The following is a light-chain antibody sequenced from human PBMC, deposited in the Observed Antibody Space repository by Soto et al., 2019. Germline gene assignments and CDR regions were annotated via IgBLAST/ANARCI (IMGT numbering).Light chain of an antibody. CDR2: EVT. Sequence: QSVLTQPASVSGSPGQTITISCTGTSSDVGGYNTVSWYQHHPGKAPKLIIYEVTHRPAGISNRFSGSKSGNTASLTISGLQAEDEADYYCVSYATSTTLYVFGSGTKVTVL. CDR3: VSYATSTTLYV. J-gene: IGLJ1*01. V-gene: IGLV2-14*01. CDR1: SSDVGGYNT.